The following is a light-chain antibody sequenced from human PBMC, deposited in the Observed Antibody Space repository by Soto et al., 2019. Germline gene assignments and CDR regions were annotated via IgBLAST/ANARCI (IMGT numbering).Light chain of an antibody. J-gene: IGLJ1*01. CDR3: SSYTISRTYV. V-gene: IGLV2-14*01. CDR2: NVY. CDR1: SSDFGAYNF. Sequence: QSALTQPASVSGSPGQSITISCTGTSSDFGAYNFVSWHQHHPGKAPKLIIYNVYDRPSGISYRFSGSKSGNTASLTISGLQGEDEADYYCSSYTISRTYVFGTGTKLTVL.